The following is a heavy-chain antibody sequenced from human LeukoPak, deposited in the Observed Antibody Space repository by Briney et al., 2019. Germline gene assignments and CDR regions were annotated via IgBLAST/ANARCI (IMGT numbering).Heavy chain of an antibody. Sequence: ASVTVSCKGSGYTFTGYYMHWVRQAPGHGLEWVGPINPTSGGTNYAQKFQGRVTMTRDTSISTAYMELSRLRSDDTAVYYCATWYYYDSSGYSIDYWGQGTLVTVSS. CDR2: INPTSGGT. J-gene: IGHJ4*02. CDR1: GYTFTGYY. D-gene: IGHD3-22*01. V-gene: IGHV1-2*06. CDR3: ATWYYYDSSGYSIDY.